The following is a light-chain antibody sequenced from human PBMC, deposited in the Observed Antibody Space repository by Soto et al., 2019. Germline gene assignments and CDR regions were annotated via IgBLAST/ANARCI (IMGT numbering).Light chain of an antibody. CDR2: GNS. CDR3: QSYDSSLSSWV. CDR1: SSNIGAGYD. J-gene: IGLJ1*01. Sequence: QSVLTQPPSVSGAPGQWVTISCTGSSSNIGAGYDVHWYQQLPGTAPKVLIYGNSNRPSGVPDRFSGSRSGTSASLAITGLQAEHEADYYCQSYDSSLSSWVFGTGTKVTVL. V-gene: IGLV1-40*01.